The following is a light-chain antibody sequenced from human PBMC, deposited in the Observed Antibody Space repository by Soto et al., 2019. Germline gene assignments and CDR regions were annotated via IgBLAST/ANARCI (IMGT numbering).Light chain of an antibody. CDR2: DAS. Sequence: IVMTQSPVTLSLSPWERATLSCRASQSVSSSYLAWYQQKPGQAPRLLIYDASNRATGIPARFSAIGSGTDFTLTISRLEPEDFAVFFCQQYGTSEIIFGQGTRLEIK. V-gene: IGKV3-20*01. CDR3: QQYGTSEII. CDR1: QSVSSSY. J-gene: IGKJ5*01.